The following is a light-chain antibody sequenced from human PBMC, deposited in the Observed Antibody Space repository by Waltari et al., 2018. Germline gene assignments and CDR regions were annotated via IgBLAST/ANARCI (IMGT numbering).Light chain of an antibody. CDR3: TSYTSSHSLV. V-gene: IGLV2-14*03. J-gene: IGLJ1*01. CDR1: SSDVGNYDW. CDR2: DVS. Sequence: QSALTQPASVSGSPGRSFTISCTGTSSDVGNYDWVPWYQQHPAKAPKVVIFDVSYRPSGVSNRFSGSKSGNTASLTISGLQAEDEADYYCTSYTSSHSLVFGTGTKVTVL.